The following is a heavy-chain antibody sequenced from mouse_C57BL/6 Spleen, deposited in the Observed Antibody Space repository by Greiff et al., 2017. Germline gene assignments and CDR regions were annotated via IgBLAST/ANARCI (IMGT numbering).Heavy chain of an antibody. Sequence: QVQLKQPGAELVKPGASVKLSCKASGYTFTSYWMHWVKQRPGQGLEWIGMIHPNSGSTNYNEKFKSKATLTVDKSSSTAYMQLSSLTSEDSAVYYCARRGYDEEGSAMDCWGQGTSVTVSS. CDR3: ARRGYDEEGSAMDC. J-gene: IGHJ4*01. CDR1: GYTFTSYW. V-gene: IGHV1-64*01. D-gene: IGHD2-2*01. CDR2: IHPNSGST.